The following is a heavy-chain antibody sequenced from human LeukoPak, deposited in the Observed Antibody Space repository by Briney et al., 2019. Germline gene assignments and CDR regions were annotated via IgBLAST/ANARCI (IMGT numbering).Heavy chain of an antibody. J-gene: IGHJ4*02. CDR2: IYHSGRT. V-gene: IGHV4-38-2*02. D-gene: IGHD3-9*01. CDR1: GYSISSGYY. Sequence: PSETLSLTCTVSGYSISSGYYWGWIRQPPGKGLEWIGNIYHSGRTYYNPSLKSRVTISVDTSKNQFSLKLSSVTAADTAVYYFARRTTYFGWIPSESPSCFDYWGQGTLVTVSS. CDR3: ARRTTYFGWIPSESPSCFDY.